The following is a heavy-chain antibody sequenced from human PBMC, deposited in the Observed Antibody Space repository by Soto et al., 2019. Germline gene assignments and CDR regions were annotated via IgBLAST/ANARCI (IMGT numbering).Heavy chain of an antibody. CDR2: IYHVGFT. CDR1: GASVSSSHW. CDR3: ARVRPPTSARPVAVVYYWDY. Sequence: QVHLQESGPGLVKPSGTLSLTCGVSGASVSSSHWWPWVRQPPGKGLEWIGEIYHVGFTSYNPSLKSRVTMSMDQSRNQFSLKMSSVTAAGTAVYYCARVRPPTSARPVAVVYYWDYWRQGILV. D-gene: IGHD5-12*01. J-gene: IGHJ4*02. V-gene: IGHV4-4*02.